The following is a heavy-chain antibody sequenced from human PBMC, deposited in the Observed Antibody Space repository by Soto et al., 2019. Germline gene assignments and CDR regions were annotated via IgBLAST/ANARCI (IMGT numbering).Heavy chain of an antibody. Sequence: XGTLSLTFTVSGGSISSYDGSWIRQPPGKGLEWIGDIYYSVSTNYNPSLKSRVTISVDTSKNQFSLKLSSVTAADTAVYYCAIDYVIVHVIFSAYYDGMDVWGQRTTVTVSS. CDR1: GGSISSYD. CDR2: IYYSVST. V-gene: IGHV4-59*01. CDR3: AIDYVIVHVIFSAYYDGMDV. D-gene: IGHD3-16*02. J-gene: IGHJ6*02.